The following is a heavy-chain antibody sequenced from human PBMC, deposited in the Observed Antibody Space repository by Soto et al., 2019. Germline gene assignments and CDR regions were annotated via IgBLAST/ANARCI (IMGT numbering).Heavy chain of an antibody. CDR1: GFTFSSYA. CDR2: ISGSGGST. V-gene: IGHV3-23*01. D-gene: IGHD3-3*01. J-gene: IGHJ5*02. CDR3: AKVTHFILEWCPKSERFDP. Sequence: GGSLRLSCAASGFTFSSYAMSWVRQAPGKGLEWVSAISGSGGSTYYADSVKGRFTISRDNSKNTLYLQMNSLRAEDTAVYYCAKVTHFILEWCPKSERFDPWGQGTLVTVSS.